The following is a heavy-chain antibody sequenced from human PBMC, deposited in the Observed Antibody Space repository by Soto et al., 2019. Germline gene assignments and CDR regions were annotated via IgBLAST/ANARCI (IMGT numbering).Heavy chain of an antibody. CDR3: VGTRSYYDFWSGYYTGGYYGMDV. CDR2: IYYSGGT. V-gene: IGHV4-30-4*02. D-gene: IGHD3-3*01. J-gene: IGHJ6*02. CDR1: GGPMTSGAYY. Sequence: PSETLSLTCSVSGGPMTSGAYYWSWIRQPPGEGLEWMGYIYYSGGTSSSPSLESRLTLSVDTSRNQFSLKLRSVTAADTAVYYCVGTRSYYDFWSGYYTGGYYGMDVWGQGTTVTVSS.